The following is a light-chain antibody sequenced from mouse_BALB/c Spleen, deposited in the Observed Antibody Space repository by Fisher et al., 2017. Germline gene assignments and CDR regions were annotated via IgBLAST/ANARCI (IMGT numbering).Light chain of an antibody. Sequence: IVLTQSPASLAVSLGQRATISCRASESVDSYGNSFMHWYQQKPGQPPKLLIYLASNLASGVPSRFSGSGSGTFYSLTISSVEAEDAADYYCHQWSSYPTFGAGTKLELK. V-gene: IGKV3-10*01. CDR3: HQWSSYPT. J-gene: IGKJ5*01. CDR1: ESVDSYGNSF. CDR2: LAS.